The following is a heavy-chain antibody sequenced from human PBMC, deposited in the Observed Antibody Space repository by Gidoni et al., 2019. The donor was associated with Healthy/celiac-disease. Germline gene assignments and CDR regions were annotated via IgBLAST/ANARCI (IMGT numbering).Heavy chain of an antibody. D-gene: IGHD1-26*01. CDR1: GFTFRSYA. CDR2: ISGSGGST. V-gene: IGHV3-23*01. Sequence: EVQLLESGGGLVQPGGSLRLSCAASGFTFRSYAMSWVRQAPGKGLEWVSAISGSGGSTYYADSVKGRFTISRDNSKNTLYLQMNSLRAEDTAVYYCAKAGRRSGSYGSFDYWGQGTLVTVSS. CDR3: AKAGRRSGSYGSFDY. J-gene: IGHJ4*02.